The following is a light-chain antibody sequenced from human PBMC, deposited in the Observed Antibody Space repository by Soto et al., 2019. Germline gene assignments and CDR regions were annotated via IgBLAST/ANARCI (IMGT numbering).Light chain of an antibody. CDR2: EVN. CDR3: SSYAGINNLGV. V-gene: IGLV2-8*01. CDR1: SSDVGGYKY. J-gene: IGLJ1*01. Sequence: QSVLTQPPSASGSPGQSVTISCTGTSSDVGGYKYVSWHQQHPGKAPKLMIFEVNKRPSGVPDRFSGSKSGNTASLTVSGLQAEDEADYYCSSYAGINNLGVFGTGTKLTVL.